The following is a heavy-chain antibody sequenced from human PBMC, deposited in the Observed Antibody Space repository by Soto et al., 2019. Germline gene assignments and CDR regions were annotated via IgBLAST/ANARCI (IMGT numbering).Heavy chain of an antibody. V-gene: IGHV3-33*01. J-gene: IGHJ4*02. Sequence: QVQLVESGGGVVQPGRSLRLSCAASGFTFSSYGMHWVRQAPGKGLEWVAVIWYDGSNKYYADSVKGRFTISRDNSKNTLYRQMNSLRAEDTAVYYCARGRFGSSSYFDYWGQGTLVTVSS. CDR1: GFTFSSYG. D-gene: IGHD6-13*01. CDR3: ARGRFGSSSYFDY. CDR2: IWYDGSNK.